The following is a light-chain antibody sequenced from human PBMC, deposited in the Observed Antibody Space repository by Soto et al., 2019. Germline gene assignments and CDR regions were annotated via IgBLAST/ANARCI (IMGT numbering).Light chain of an antibody. CDR2: DAS. Sequence: DIQMTQSPSTLSASVGDRVAITCRASQSISSWLAWNQQKPGKAPKVLIYDASSLESGVPSRFSGSGSGTEFTLTISSLRPDDFATDFCQRPFGGGTKVDIK. J-gene: IGKJ4*01. CDR3: QRP. CDR1: QSISSW. V-gene: IGKV1-5*01.